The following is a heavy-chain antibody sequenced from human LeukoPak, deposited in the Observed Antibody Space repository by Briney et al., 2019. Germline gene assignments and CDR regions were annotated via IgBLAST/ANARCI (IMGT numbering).Heavy chain of an antibody. CDR3: ARGLTRGYCSSTSCFRNPNNWFDP. V-gene: IGHV4-34*01. CDR2: INHSGST. J-gene: IGHJ5*02. Sequence: SETLSLTCAVYGGSFSGYYWSWIRQPPGKGLEWIGEINHSGSTNYNPSLKSRVTISVDTSKNQFSLKLSSVTAADTAVYYCARGLTRGYCSSTSCFRNPNNWFDPWGQGTLVTVSS. D-gene: IGHD2-2*01. CDR1: GGSFSGYY.